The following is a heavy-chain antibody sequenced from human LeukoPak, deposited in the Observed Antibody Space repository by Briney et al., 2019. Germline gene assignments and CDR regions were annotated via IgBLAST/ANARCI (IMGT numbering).Heavy chain of an antibody. CDR2: IYYSGST. V-gene: IGHV4-61*01. CDR3: ARDGSDYYDSSGYLRLFDY. CDR1: GGSVSSGSYY. D-gene: IGHD3-22*01. Sequence: SETLSLTCTVSGGSVSSGSYYWSWIWQPPGKGLEWIGYIYYSGSTNYNPSLKSRVTISVDTSKNQFSLKLSSVTAADTAVYYCARDGSDYYDSSGYLRLFDYWGQGTLVTVSS. J-gene: IGHJ4*02.